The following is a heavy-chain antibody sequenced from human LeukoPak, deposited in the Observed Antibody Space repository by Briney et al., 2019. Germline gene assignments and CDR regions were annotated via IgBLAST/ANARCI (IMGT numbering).Heavy chain of an antibody. J-gene: IGHJ4*02. V-gene: IGHV3-23*01. D-gene: IGHD5-24*01. CDR3: GRDSRWAQPDY. CDR1: GFIFTHYG. CDR2: LISSGAST. Sequence: GGTLRLSCAASGFIFTHYGMNWVRQAPGKGLEWVAGLISSGASTYYADSVKGRFTVSRDNSKKMVYLQINSLTAEDTAIYYCGRDSRWAQPDYWGQGTLVTVS.